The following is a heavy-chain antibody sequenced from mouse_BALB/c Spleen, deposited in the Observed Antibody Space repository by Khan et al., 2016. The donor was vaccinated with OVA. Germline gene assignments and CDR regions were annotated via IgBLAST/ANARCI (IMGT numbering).Heavy chain of an antibody. CDR2: ISSSGST. CDR1: GYSITSGYG. D-gene: IGHD1-2*01. Sequence: EVKLEESGPGLVKPSQSLSLTCTVTGYSITSGYGWNWIRQFPGNKLEWMGYISSSGSTNYKPSLKSRISITRDTSKNQFFLQLNSVTTEDTATYYCARTARIKYWGQGTTLTVSS. CDR3: ARTARIKY. V-gene: IGHV3-2*02. J-gene: IGHJ2*01.